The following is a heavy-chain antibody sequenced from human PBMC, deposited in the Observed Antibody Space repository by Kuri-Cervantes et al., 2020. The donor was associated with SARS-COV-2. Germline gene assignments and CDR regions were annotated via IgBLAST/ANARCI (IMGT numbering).Heavy chain of an antibody. D-gene: IGHD3-10*01. Sequence: ETLSLTCAASGFTFSSYAMSWVRQAPGKGLEWVSAISGSGGSTYYADSVKGRFTISRDNSKNTLYLQMNSLRAEDTAVYYCARETGSLAFDIWGQGTMVTVSS. CDR3: ARETGSLAFDI. CDR2: ISGSGGST. CDR1: GFTFSSYA. V-gene: IGHV3-23*01. J-gene: IGHJ3*02.